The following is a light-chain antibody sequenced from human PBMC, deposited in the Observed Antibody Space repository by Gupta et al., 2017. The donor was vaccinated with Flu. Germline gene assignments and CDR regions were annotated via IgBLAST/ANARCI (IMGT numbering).Light chain of an antibody. CDR1: NIGGKS. CDR3: QVWDSRRGRV. V-gene: IGLV3-21*02. J-gene: IGLJ3*02. CDR2: EDD. Sequence: SSVLTQPPSVSVAPGQTASITCGGNNIGGKSVHWYLQKSGPAPGLCGQEDDDRHPGIPERCSGSKSGNTETMNISRVEAGDESDYDCQVWDSRRGRVFGGGIKLTVL.